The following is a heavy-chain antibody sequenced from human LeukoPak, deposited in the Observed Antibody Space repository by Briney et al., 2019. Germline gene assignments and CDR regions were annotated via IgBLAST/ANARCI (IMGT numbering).Heavy chain of an antibody. CDR3: ARYCSGGSCYGSYYGMDV. CDR2: IYYSGST. V-gene: IGHV4-30-4*08. Sequence: TSETLSLTCAVSGGSISSGGYYWSWIRQPPGKGLEWIGYIYYSGSTYYNPSLKSRVTISVDTSKNQFSLKLSSVTAADTAVYYCARYCSGGSCYGSYYGMDVWGQGTTVTVSS. CDR1: GGSISSGGYY. D-gene: IGHD2-15*01. J-gene: IGHJ6*02.